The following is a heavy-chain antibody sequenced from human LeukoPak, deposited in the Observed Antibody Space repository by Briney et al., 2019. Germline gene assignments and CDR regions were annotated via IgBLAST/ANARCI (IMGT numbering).Heavy chain of an antibody. D-gene: IGHD3-22*01. CDR1: GGSISSYY. V-gene: IGHV4-59*01. J-gene: IGHJ4*02. Sequence: PSETLSLTCTVSGGSISSYYWSWIRQPPGKGLEWIGYIYYSGSTNYNPSLKSRVTISVDTSKNQFSLKLSSVTAADTAVYYCARVLDSSGYYYDYWGQGTLVTVSS. CDR3: ARVLDSSGYYYDY. CDR2: IYYSGST.